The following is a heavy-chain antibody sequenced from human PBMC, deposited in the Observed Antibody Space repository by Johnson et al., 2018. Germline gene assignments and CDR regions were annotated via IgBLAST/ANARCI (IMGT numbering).Heavy chain of an antibody. V-gene: IGHV3-7*03. D-gene: IGHD2-2*01. CDR3: ARQLGYCSSTSCYHAFDI. CDR2: IKQDGSEK. CDR1: GFTFSSYW. J-gene: IGHJ3*02. Sequence: EVQLVESGGGLVQPGGSLRLSCAASGFTFSSYWMSWVRQAPGKGLEWVANIKQDGSEKYYVDSVKGRFTISRDNAKNSLYLQMNSLRAEDTALYHCARQLGYCSSTSCYHAFDIWGQGTMVTVSS.